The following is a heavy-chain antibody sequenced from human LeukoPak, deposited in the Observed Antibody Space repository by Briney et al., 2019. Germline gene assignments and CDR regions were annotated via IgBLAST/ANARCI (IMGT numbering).Heavy chain of an antibody. V-gene: IGHV1-2*02. CDR1: GYTFTGYY. CDR3: ARASAMVRGEGFDY. Sequence: ASVKVSCKASGYTFTGYYMHWVRQAPGQGLEWMGWINPNSGGTNYAQKFQGRVTMTRDTSISTAYMELSRLRSDDTAVYYCARASAMVRGEGFDYWGQGTLVTVSS. J-gene: IGHJ4*02. CDR2: INPNSGGT. D-gene: IGHD3-10*01.